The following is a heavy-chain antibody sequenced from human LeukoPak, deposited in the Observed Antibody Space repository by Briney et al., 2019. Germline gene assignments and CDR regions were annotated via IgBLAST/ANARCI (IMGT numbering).Heavy chain of an antibody. J-gene: IGHJ4*02. CDR2: ISGSGGST. V-gene: IGHV3-23*01. Sequence: GGSLRLSCAASGFTFSSYGMSWFRQAPGKGLEWLSAISGSGGSTYYADSVQGRFTISRDNSRNTLYLQMSSLRAEDTAVYYCANSPKSDYWGQGTLVTVSS. CDR3: ANSPKSDY. CDR1: GFTFSSYG.